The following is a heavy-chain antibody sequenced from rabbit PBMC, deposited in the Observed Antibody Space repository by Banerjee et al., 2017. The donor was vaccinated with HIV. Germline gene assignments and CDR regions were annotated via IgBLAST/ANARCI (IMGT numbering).Heavy chain of an antibody. V-gene: IGHV1S40*01. J-gene: IGHJ6*01. Sequence: QSLEESGGDLVKPGASLQLPGTASGFSSSRSYNICWVRQAPGKGLEWIGCIWTGSSAITYYASWAKGRFTISKTSSTTVTLQMTSLTAADTATYFCARGYYDMDLWGPGTLVTVS. CDR2: IWTGSSAIT. CDR3: ARGYYDMDL. CDR1: GFSSSRSYN.